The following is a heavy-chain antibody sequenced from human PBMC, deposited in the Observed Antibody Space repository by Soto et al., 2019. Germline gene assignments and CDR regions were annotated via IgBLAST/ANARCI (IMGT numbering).Heavy chain of an antibody. Sequence: SETLSLTCTVSGGSISSVGYYWSWIRQHPGKGLEWIGNIHYSGTTYFNPSLQSRVTISVDTSKNQFSLKLSSVTAADTAVFYCAREQYCSGTRCLYYFDYWGQGTLVTVSS. J-gene: IGHJ4*02. CDR1: GGSISSVGYY. CDR2: IHYSGTT. V-gene: IGHV4-31*03. CDR3: AREQYCSGTRCLYYFDY. D-gene: IGHD2-2*01.